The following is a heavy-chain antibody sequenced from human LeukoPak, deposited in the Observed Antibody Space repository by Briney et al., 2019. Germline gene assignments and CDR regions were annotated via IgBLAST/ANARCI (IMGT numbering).Heavy chain of an antibody. J-gene: IGHJ4*02. CDR2: ISYDGSNK. CDR3: ARVPGYDSSGYFDY. D-gene: IGHD3-22*01. Sequence: QPGGSLRLSCAASGFTFSSYGMHWVRQAPGKGLEWVAVISYDGSNKYYADSVKGRFAISRDNSKNTLYLQMNSLRAEDTAVYYCARVPGYDSSGYFDYWGQGTLVTVSS. V-gene: IGHV3-30*19. CDR1: GFTFSSYG.